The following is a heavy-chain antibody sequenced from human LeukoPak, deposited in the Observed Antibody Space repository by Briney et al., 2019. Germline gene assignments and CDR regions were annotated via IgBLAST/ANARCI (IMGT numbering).Heavy chain of an antibody. CDR3: AKGVNAVWHYYMDV. CDR1: GFNFDDYG. J-gene: IGHJ6*03. V-gene: IGHV3-9*01. Sequence: PGRSLRLSCEASGFNFDDYGMHWVRQVPGKGLEWVAGISWNSGNIGYADSVKGRFTISRGNAKKSLYLQMNSLRSEDTALYYCAKGVNAVWHYYMDVWGKGTAVTVSS. D-gene: IGHD2-2*01. CDR2: ISWNSGNI.